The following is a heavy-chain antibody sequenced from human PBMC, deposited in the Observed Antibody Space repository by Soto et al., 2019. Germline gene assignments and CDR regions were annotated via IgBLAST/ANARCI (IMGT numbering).Heavy chain of an antibody. CDR3: ARQGGITLLRGIMNAMDV. V-gene: IGHV3-11*05. J-gene: IGHJ6*02. D-gene: IGHD3-10*01. Sequence: QVQLVESGGGLVKPGGSLRLSCAASGFTISDYYMSWVRQAPGKGLEWVSSISSTGSNTNHADSVKGRFRISRDNAANSLFLQMNSLRAEDTALYYCARQGGITLLRGIMNAMDVWGQGTTVTASS. CDR2: ISSTGSNT. CDR1: GFTISDYY.